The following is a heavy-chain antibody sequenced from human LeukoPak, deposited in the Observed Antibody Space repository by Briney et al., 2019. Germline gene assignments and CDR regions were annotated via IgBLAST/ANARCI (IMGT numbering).Heavy chain of an antibody. CDR1: GFTCSNYA. J-gene: IGHJ4*02. D-gene: IGHD6-19*01. V-gene: IGHV3-30-3*01. CDR3: ARDWGRRYSSGWYGDFDY. Sequence: GGSLRLSCAASGFTCSNYAMHWVRQAPGKGLEWVAVISYDGSDKYYADSVKGRFTISRDNSKNTLYLQMNSLRPEDTAVYYCARDWGRRYSSGWYGDFDYWGQRTLVTVSS. CDR2: ISYDGSDK.